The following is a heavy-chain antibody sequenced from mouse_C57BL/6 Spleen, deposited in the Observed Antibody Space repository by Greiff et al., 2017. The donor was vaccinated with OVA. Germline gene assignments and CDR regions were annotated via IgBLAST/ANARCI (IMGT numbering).Heavy chain of an antibody. CDR2: IDPSDSYT. CDR3: ARKDRWFFDY. CDR1: GYTFTSYW. J-gene: IGHJ2*01. V-gene: IGHV1-69*01. D-gene: IGHD2-2*01. Sequence: QVQLQQPGAELVMPGASVKLSCKASGYTFTSYWMHWVKQRPGQGLEWIGEIDPSDSYTNYNHKFKGKSTLTVDKSSSTAYMQLSSLTSEDSAVYYCARKDRWFFDYWGQGTTLTVSS.